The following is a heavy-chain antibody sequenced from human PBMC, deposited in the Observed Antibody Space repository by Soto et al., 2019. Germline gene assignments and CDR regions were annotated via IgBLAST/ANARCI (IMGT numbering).Heavy chain of an antibody. CDR2: IYYSGRT. D-gene: IGHD2-21*02. J-gene: IGHJ5*02. CDR1: GESISSSSYY. CDR3: ARQWTTGVTQAYFHL. Sequence: PSETLSLTCIVSGESISSSSYYWGWIRQPPGKGLEWIGSIYYSGRTYYNPSFKSRVTISIDTSKNQFSLKLSSVTATDTAVYYFARQWTTGVTQAYFHLWGQGVLGTVS. V-gene: IGHV4-39*01.